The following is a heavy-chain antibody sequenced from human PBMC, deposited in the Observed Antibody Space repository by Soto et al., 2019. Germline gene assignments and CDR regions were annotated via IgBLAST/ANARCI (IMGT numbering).Heavy chain of an antibody. D-gene: IGHD4-17*01. J-gene: IGHJ4*02. V-gene: IGHV3-21*01. CDR1: GFTFSSYS. Sequence: EVQLVESGGGLVKPGGSLRLSCAASGFTFSSYSMNWVRQAPGKGLEWVSSISSSSSYIYYADSVKGRFTISRDNAKNSLYLKMNSLRAEDTAVYYCAREPVTTSGDLDYWGQGTLVTVSS. CDR3: AREPVTTSGDLDY. CDR2: ISSSSSYI.